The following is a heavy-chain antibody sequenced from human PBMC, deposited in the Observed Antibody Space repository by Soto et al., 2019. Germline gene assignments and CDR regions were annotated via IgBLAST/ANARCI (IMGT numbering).Heavy chain of an antibody. D-gene: IGHD1-26*01. V-gene: IGHV4-30-4*01. J-gene: IGHJ4*02. CDR2: IYYSGRT. CDR1: GGSISSGDYY. CDR3: ARSMSGSYYHY. Sequence: QVQLQESGPGLVKPSQTLSLTCTVSGGSISSGDYYWSWIRQPPGKVLEWIGYIYYSGRTYYNPSLKSRVTISVDTSKTQFSLKLSSVTAADTAVYYCARSMSGSYYHYWGQGTLVTVSS.